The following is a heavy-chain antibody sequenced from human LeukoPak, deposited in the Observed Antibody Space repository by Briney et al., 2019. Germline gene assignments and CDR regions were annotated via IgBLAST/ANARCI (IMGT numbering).Heavy chain of an antibody. J-gene: IGHJ4*02. V-gene: IGHV3-74*01. CDR2: INRDGSST. Sequence: GGSLRLSCAASGFTFSNYWMHWVRQTPEKGLVWVSRINRDGSSTNYADFVKGRFTISRDNAKNTLYLQMDSLRADDTAVYYCARDQEAPGFYFDYWGQGNLVTVSS. D-gene: IGHD1-14*01. CDR1: GFTFSNYW. CDR3: ARDQEAPGFYFDY.